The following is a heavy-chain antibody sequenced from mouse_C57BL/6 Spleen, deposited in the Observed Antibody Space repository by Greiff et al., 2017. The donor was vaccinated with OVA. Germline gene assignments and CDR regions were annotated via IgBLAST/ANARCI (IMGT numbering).Heavy chain of an antibody. J-gene: IGHJ2*01. V-gene: IGHV1-4*01. CDR1: GYTFTRYT. CDR3: ARSWEEGYFDY. D-gene: IGHD4-1*01. Sequence: QVQLKQSGAELARPGASVKMSCKASGYTFTRYTMHWVTQRPGQGLEWIGYINPSSGYTKYNQKFKDKATLTADKSSSTAYMQLSSLTSEDSAVYYCARSWEEGYFDYWGQGTTLTVSS. CDR2: INPSSGYT.